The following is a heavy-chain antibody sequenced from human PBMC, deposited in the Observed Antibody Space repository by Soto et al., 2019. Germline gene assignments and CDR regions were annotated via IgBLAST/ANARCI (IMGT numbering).Heavy chain of an antibody. D-gene: IGHD4-4*01. V-gene: IGHV4-59*08. CDR1: GCSISSYD. CDR2: IYYSGST. CDR3: ARQFSIRMTTVTTAYFDY. J-gene: IGHJ4*02. Sequence: PSETLSLTCTVSGCSISSYDWSWIRQPPGKGLEWIGYIYYSGSTNYNPSLKSRVSISVDTSKNQFSLKLSSVTAADTAVYYCARQFSIRMTTVTTAYFDYWGQGTLVTVSS.